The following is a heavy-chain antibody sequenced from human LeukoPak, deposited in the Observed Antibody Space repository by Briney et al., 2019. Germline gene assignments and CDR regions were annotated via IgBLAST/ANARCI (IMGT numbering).Heavy chain of an antibody. CDR1: GFTFSRYW. D-gene: IGHD1-26*01. V-gene: IGHV3-74*01. CDR3: VRDNRSYNFDY. CDR2: IKSGGSST. J-gene: IGHJ4*02. Sequence: PGGSLRLSCAASGFTFSRYWMHWVRQAPGKGLVWVSCIKSGGSSTSIADSAKGRFTISRDNAKNTVYLQMNSLRAEDTAVYYCVRDNRSYNFDYWGQGTLVTVSS.